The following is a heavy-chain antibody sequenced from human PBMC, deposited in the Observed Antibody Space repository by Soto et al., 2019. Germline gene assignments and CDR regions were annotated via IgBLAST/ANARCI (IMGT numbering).Heavy chain of an antibody. CDR2: ISWNSGSI. CDR3: GKDIATENYYYMDV. V-gene: IGHV3-9*01. J-gene: IGHJ6*03. Sequence: GGSLRLSCAASGFTFDDYAMHWVRQAPGKGLEWVSGISWNSGSIGYADSVKGRFTISRDNAKNSLYLQMNSLRAEDTALYYCGKDIATENYYYMDVWGKGTTVTVSS. CDR1: GFTFDDYA.